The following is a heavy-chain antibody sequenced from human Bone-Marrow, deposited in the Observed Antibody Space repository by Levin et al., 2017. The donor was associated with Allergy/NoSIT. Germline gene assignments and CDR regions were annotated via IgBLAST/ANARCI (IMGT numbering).Heavy chain of an antibody. Sequence: AGGSLRLSCAASGFTFSSYAMSWVRQAPGKGLEWVSAISGSGGSTYYADSVKGRFTISRDNSKNTLYLQMNSLRAEDTAVYYCAKGRTIAARPAHGHLTGDVWGQGTTVTVSS. CDR2: ISGSGGST. V-gene: IGHV3-23*01. CDR3: AKGRTIAARPAHGHLTGDV. D-gene: IGHD6-6*01. CDR1: GFTFSSYA. J-gene: IGHJ6*02.